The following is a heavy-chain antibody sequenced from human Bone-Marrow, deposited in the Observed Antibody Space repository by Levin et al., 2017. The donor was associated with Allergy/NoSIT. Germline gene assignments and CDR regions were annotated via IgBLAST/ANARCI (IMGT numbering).Heavy chain of an antibody. CDR1: GFPFSSYW. CDR3: ARTYYYDTSGQPVDLDS. D-gene: IGHD3-22*01. V-gene: IGHV3-74*01. CDR2: INSDGSVR. Sequence: GESLKISCAASGFPFSSYWMHWVRQVPEKGLLWVSDINSDGSVRHYADSVKGRFTTSRDNAKRTLYLQMSSLRAEDTAVYFCARTYYYDTSGQPVDLDSWGQGTLVTVSS. J-gene: IGHJ4*02.